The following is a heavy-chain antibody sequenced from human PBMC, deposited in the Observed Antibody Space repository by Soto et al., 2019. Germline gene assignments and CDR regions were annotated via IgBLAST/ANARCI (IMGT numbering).Heavy chain of an antibody. Sequence: QVQLVESGGGVVQPGRSLRLSCAASGFTFSSYAMHWVRQAPGKGLEWVAVISYDGSNKYYADSVKGRFTISRDNSKNTLDLQMNSLRAEDTAVYYCARGRGSFLLWFGQPFDYWGQGTLVTVSS. CDR3: ARGRGSFLLWFGQPFDY. D-gene: IGHD3-10*01. CDR1: GFTFSSYA. J-gene: IGHJ4*02. V-gene: IGHV3-30-3*01. CDR2: ISYDGSNK.